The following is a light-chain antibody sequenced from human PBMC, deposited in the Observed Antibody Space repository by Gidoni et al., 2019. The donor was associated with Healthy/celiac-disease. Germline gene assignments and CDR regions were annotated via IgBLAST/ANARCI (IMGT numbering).Light chain of an antibody. Sequence: DVQMTQSPSSPPASVGDRVTITCRASHSISSYLNWYQQQPGKAPKLLIYAASSLQSGVPSRCSGGGSGADFSLIISSLQPEDFATYYCQQNYYTTYTFGQGTKLEIK. CDR3: QQNYYTTYT. CDR1: HSISSY. J-gene: IGKJ2*01. V-gene: IGKV1-39*01. CDR2: AAS.